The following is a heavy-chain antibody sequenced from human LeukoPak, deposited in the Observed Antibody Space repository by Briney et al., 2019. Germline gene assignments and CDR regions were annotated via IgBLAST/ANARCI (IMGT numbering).Heavy chain of an antibody. CDR2: IYHSGST. Sequence: PSETLSLICAVSGGSISSSNWWSCVRQPPGKGLEWIGEIYHSGSTNYNPSLKSRVTISVDKSKNQFSLKLSSVTAADTAVYYCARGYKAAASIYYYYYGMDVWGQGTTVTVSS. D-gene: IGHD6-13*01. CDR1: GGSISSSNW. V-gene: IGHV4-4*02. CDR3: ARGYKAAASIYYYYYGMDV. J-gene: IGHJ6*02.